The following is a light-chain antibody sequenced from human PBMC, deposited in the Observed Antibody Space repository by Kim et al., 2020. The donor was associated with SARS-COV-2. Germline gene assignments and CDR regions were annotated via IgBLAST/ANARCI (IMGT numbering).Light chain of an antibody. CDR1: QSVSSSY. V-gene: IGKV3-20*01. J-gene: IGKJ1*01. Sequence: EIVLTQSPGTLSLSPGERATLSCRASQSVSSSYLAWYQQKPGQAPRLLIYGASSRATGISDRFSGSGSGTDFTLTISRLEPEDFAVYYCQQHGSSPRTFGQGTKVDIK. CDR3: QQHGSSPRT. CDR2: GAS.